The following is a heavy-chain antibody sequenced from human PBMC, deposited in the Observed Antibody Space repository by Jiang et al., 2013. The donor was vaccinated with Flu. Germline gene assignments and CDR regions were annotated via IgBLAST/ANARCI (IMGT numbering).Heavy chain of an antibody. CDR2: VSYTGST. Sequence: ETLSLTCAVSGGSISGGIFFWGWIRHLPGKGLEWLGSVSYTGSTYYNPSLASRVTVSVDTSKNHFSLRMSSVTEADTAVFYCVRHGARRGSSWLNSVDHWGQGALVTVSS. D-gene: IGHD1-26*01. J-gene: IGHJ4*02. V-gene: IGHV4-39*01. CDR3: VRHGARRGSSWLNSVDH. CDR1: GGSISGGIFF.